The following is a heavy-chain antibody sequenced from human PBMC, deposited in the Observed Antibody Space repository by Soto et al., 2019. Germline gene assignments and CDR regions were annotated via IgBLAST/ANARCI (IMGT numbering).Heavy chain of an antibody. Sequence: EVQLVESGGGLGQPGGSLRLSCAASGFTFSTYGMHWVRQAPGKGLVWVSRINSDGSRTNYADSVKGRFTTFRDNAKNTVHLQMNSLTDEDTAVYCCATVATGLSDWFDPWGQGTLVTVSS. CDR3: ATVATGLSDWFDP. CDR1: GFTFSTYG. CDR2: INSDGSRT. J-gene: IGHJ5*02. V-gene: IGHV3-74*01. D-gene: IGHD1-1*01.